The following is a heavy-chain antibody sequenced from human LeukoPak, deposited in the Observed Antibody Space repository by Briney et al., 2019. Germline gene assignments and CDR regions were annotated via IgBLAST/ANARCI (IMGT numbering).Heavy chain of an antibody. CDR1: GFTFNTYW. J-gene: IGHJ2*01. CDR2: IKEDGSEK. V-gene: IGHV3-7*01. CDR3: ARAAYSSTWYSRYFDL. Sequence: GGSLRLSCAASGFTFNTYWMSWVRQAPGKGLEWVANIKEDGSEKYYVDSVKGRFTISRDNAKNSLYLQMNSLRAGDTAVYYCARAAYSSTWYSRYFDLWGRGTLVTVSS. D-gene: IGHD6-13*01.